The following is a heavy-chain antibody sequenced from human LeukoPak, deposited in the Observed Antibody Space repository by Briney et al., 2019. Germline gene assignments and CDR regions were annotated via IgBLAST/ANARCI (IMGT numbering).Heavy chain of an antibody. CDR2: IIPIFDTT. V-gene: IGHV1-69*13. J-gene: IGHJ6*02. Sequence: ASVKVSCKASGDTFSSYAITWVRQAPGQGLEWMGGIIPIFDTTNYAQKFQGRVTITADEYTNTAYMELSSLRSEDTAVYYCARVGGTNYYYCGMDVWGQGTTVTVSS. CDR1: GDTFSSYA. D-gene: IGHD1-26*01. CDR3: ARVGGTNYYYCGMDV.